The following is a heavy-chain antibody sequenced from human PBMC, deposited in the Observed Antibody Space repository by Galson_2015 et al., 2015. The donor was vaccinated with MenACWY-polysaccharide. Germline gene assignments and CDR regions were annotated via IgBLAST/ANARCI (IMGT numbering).Heavy chain of an antibody. CDR2: INTGNGNT. D-gene: IGHD3-10*01. V-gene: IGHV1-3*04. CDR3: ARVGCESDGCFLIDS. Sequence: SAKVSCKASGYISTSHHMHWARQAPGQGLEWMRWINTGNGNTQYSQNFQGRVTITSDTSASTAYMELSRLRSEDTAVYYCARVGCESDGCFLIDSWGQGTLVTVSS. CDR1: GYISTSHH. J-gene: IGHJ4*02.